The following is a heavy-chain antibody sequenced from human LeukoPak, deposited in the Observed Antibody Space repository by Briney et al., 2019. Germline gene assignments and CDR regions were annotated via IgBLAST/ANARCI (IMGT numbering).Heavy chain of an antibody. D-gene: IGHD4-17*01. CDR2: ISSSSSYI. J-gene: IGHJ4*02. V-gene: IGHV3-21*01. Sequence: PGGSLRLSCAASGSTFSSYIMNWVRQAPGKGLEWVSSISSSSSYIYYADSVKGRFTISRDNAKNSLYLQMNSLRAEDTAVYYCASSIVGNDYGDKRYFDYWGQGTLVTVSS. CDR1: GSTFSSYI. CDR3: ASSIVGNDYGDKRYFDY.